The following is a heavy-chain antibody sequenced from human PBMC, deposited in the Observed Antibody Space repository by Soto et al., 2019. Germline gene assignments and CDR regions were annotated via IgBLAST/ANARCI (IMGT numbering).Heavy chain of an antibody. V-gene: IGHV3-15*07. CDR1: GFPFTNAW. CDR3: AAKDVKWAAFDY. J-gene: IGHJ4*02. D-gene: IGHD1-26*01. Sequence: PGGSLRLSCVASGFPFTNAWIIWVRQVPGKGLEWVGRVKSKTDGGSSDYAAAVKGRFAVSRDDSRNIVYLQMNSLKIDDTAVYYCAAKDVKWAAFDYWGQGTLVTVSS. CDR2: VKSKTDGGSS.